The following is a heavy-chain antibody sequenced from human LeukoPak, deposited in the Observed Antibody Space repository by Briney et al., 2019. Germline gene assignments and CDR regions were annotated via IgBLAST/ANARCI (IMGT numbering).Heavy chain of an antibody. Sequence: GGSLRLSCAASGFTFSSYSMNWVRQAPGKGLEWVSSISSSSSYIYYADSVKGRFTISRDNAKNSLYLQMNSLRAEDTAVYYCASHRGPDYYASGSYYNAYFDYWGQGTLVTVSS. CDR1: GFTFSSYS. CDR2: ISSSSSYI. J-gene: IGHJ4*02. CDR3: ASHRGPDYYASGSYYNAYFDY. D-gene: IGHD3-10*01. V-gene: IGHV3-21*01.